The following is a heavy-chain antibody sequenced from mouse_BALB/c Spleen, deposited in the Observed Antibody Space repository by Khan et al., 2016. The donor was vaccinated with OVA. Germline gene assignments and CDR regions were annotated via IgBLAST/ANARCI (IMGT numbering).Heavy chain of an antibody. Sequence: VQLVQSGAELVKPGASVKFSCTASGFTFKDSYMHWVKQTPGQGLEWVGWVDPAKGNPKYAAKFKGKSTITADTSSNIAYLQISSLTSEDRAVYYCARWNAVWHMDYWGQGTSVTVSA. D-gene: IGHD2-10*02. J-gene: IGHJ4*01. CDR2: VDPAKGNP. CDR1: GFTFKDSY. CDR3: ARWNAVWHMDY. V-gene: IGHV14-3*02.